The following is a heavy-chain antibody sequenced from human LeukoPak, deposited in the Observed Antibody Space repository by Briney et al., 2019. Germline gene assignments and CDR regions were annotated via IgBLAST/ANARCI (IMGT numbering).Heavy chain of an antibody. V-gene: IGHV3-23*01. J-gene: IGHJ4*02. D-gene: IGHD1-14*01. CDR1: GFTFSTYA. CDR2: ITNGGGGT. Sequence: GGSLRLSCAASGFTFSTYAMDWVRQAPGKRLEWVSAITNGGGGTYYADSVKGRFTISRDNSKNTVYLQMDSLRAEDTAVYYCAKDKPGTFDYWGQGALVTVSS. CDR3: AKDKPGTFDY.